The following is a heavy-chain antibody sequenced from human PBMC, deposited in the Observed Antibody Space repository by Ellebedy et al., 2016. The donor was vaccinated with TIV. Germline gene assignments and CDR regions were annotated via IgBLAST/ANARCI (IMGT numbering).Heavy chain of an antibody. CDR2: IYYSGST. D-gene: IGHD2-2*01. J-gene: IGHJ4*02. CDR3: ARDPAIHCSSTSCYPDY. Sequence: SETLSLTXTVSGGSISSGGYYWSWIRQHPGKGLEWIGYIYYSGSTYYNPSLKSRVTISVDTSKNQFSLKLSSVTAADTAVYYCARDPAIHCSSTSCYPDYWGQGTLVTVSS. CDR1: GGSISSGGYY. V-gene: IGHV4-31*03.